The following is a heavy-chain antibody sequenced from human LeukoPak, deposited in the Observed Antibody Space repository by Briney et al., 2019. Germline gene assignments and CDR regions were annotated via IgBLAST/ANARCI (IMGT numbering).Heavy chain of an antibody. V-gene: IGHV4-34*01. CDR1: GGSFSGYY. CDR3: ARVKYYYDSSGSGHDGFDI. J-gene: IGHJ3*02. Sequence: SETLSLNCAVYGGSFSGYYWSWIRQPPGKGLEWIREINHSGSTNYNPSLKSRVTISVDTSKNQFSLKLSSVAAADTAVYYCARVKYYYDSSGSGHDGFDIWGQGTMVTVSS. CDR2: INHSGST. D-gene: IGHD3-22*01.